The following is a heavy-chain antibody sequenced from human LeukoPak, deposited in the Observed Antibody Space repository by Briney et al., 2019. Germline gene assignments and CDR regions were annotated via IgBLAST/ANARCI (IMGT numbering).Heavy chain of an antibody. CDR2: ISSSSSYI. CDR3: ARGPRTVTTWGPSFDP. V-gene: IGHV3-21*01. Sequence: PGGSLRLSCAASGFTFSSYSMNWVRQAPGKGLEWVSSISSSSSYIYYADSVKGRFTISRDNAKNSLYLQMNSLRAEDTAVYYCARGPRTVTTWGPSFDPWGQGTLVTVSS. J-gene: IGHJ5*02. D-gene: IGHD4-17*01. CDR1: GFTFSSYS.